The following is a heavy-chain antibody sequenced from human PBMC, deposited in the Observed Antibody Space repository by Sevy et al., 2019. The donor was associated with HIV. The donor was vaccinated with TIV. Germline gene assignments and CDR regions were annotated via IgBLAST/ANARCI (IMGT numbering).Heavy chain of an antibody. CDR1: GFTFSSYW. CDR2: INSDGSST. V-gene: IGHV3-74*01. CDR3: ARDKVADYDFWSGYSFNNWFDP. D-gene: IGHD3-3*01. J-gene: IGHJ5*02. Sequence: GGSLRLSCAASGFTFSSYWMHWVRQAPGKGLVWVSRINSDGSSTSYADSVKGRFTISRDNAKNTLYLQMNSLRAEDTAVYYCARDKVADYDFWSGYSFNNWFDPWGQGTLVTVSS.